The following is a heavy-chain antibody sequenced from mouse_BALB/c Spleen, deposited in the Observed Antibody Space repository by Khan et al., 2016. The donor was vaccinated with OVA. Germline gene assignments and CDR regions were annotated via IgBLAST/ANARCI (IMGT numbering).Heavy chain of an antibody. CDR2: INPTSGYT. CDR1: GYTFTTYW. J-gene: IGHJ2*01. Sequence: VQLVGTGAELAKPGASVKMSCKASGYTFTTYWMHWVKQRPGQGLEWIGYINPTSGYTDYNEKFKDRATLSADKSSSTAYMQLSSLTSEDSAVYYCTRDRIDYWGQGTTLTVSS. CDR3: TRDRIDY. V-gene: IGHV1-7*01.